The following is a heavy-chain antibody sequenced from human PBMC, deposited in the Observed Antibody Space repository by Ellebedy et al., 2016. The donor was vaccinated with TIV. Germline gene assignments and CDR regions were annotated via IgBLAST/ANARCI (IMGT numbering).Heavy chain of an antibody. CDR1: GFTFSNAW. Sequence: GESLKISCAASGFTFSNAWMSWVRQAPGKGLEWVGRIKNQIDDATTDYAAPVRGRFTISRDDSKNTVYLQMYSLKTEDTAMYYCNTGYGGYDWFFDVWGRGTLVTVSS. CDR3: NTGYGGYDWFFDV. CDR2: IKNQIDDATT. D-gene: IGHD5-12*01. J-gene: IGHJ2*01. V-gene: IGHV3-15*01.